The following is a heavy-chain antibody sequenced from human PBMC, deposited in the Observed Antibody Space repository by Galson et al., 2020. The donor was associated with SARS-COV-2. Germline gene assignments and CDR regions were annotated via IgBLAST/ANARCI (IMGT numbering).Heavy chain of an antibody. CDR3: ARVRVGGTQVWFDP. CDR2: IYYSGNI. V-gene: IGHV4-39*07. J-gene: IGHJ5*02. CDR1: GGSISSTSYY. D-gene: IGHD1-26*01. Sequence: SETLSITCTVSGGSISSTSYYWGWIRQPPGTGLEWIGSIYYSGNIYYNPSLRSRVTISVDTSKNQFSLKLSSVTAADTAVYYCARVRVGGTQVWFDPWGQGTLVTVSS.